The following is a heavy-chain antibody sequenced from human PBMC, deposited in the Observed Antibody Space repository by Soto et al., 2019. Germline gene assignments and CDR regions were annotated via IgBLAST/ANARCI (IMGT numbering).Heavy chain of an antibody. V-gene: IGHV4-34*01. CDR1: GGSFSGYY. CDR3: ARCRWLGAFDI. D-gene: IGHD5-12*01. Sequence: QVQLQQWGAGLLKPSETLSLTCAVYGGSFSGYYWSWIRQPPGKGLEWIGEINHSGSTNYNPSLKSRVTISVDTSKNQFSLKLSSVTAADTAVYYCARCRWLGAFDIWGQGTMVTVSS. CDR2: INHSGST. J-gene: IGHJ3*02.